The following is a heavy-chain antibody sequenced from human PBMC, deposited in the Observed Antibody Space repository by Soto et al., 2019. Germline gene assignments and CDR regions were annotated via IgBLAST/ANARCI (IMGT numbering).Heavy chain of an antibody. D-gene: IGHD3-3*01. Sequence: SQTLSLTCVISGDNVSSNSATWNWIRQSPSRGLEWLGRTYYSSKWYTDYAVSVKSRMTINPDTSKNQFSLQLTSVTPEDTAVYYCVRDPITIFGVSLYYYHGMDVWGQGTTVTVSS. V-gene: IGHV6-1*01. CDR1: GDNVSSNSAT. CDR2: TYYSSKWYT. J-gene: IGHJ6*02. CDR3: VRDPITIFGVSLYYYHGMDV.